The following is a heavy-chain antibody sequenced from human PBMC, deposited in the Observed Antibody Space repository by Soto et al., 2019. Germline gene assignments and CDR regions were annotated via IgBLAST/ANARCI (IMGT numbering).Heavy chain of an antibody. D-gene: IGHD3-22*01. J-gene: IGHJ4*02. CDR2: PYYSGNT. Sequence: HVQLQESGPGPVTPSQTLSLSCTVSGVSITSGSYYWTWVRQSPGKVLEWIGYPYYSGNTYYNPSLNVRATISVDKSNNQFSLKLTSVTAADTAVYYCARGGYDTSGQTFIGWGPDCWGQGTLVTVSS. CDR1: GVSITSGSYY. V-gene: IGHV4-30-4*01. CDR3: ARGGYDTSGQTFIGWGPDC.